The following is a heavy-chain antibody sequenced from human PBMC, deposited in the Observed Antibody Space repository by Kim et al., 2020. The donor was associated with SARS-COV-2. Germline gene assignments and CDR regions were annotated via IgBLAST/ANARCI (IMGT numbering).Heavy chain of an antibody. V-gene: IGHV1-3*01. Sequence: ASVKVSCKASGYTFSDYSIHWVRQAPGQRLEYMGWINAGNVNTGYSQNFQGRVTITMDTFATTTYMEVSSLRSEDTAGYYCARGKWLVDVWGQGTLVTVS. CDR3: ARGKWLVDV. D-gene: IGHD6-19*01. J-gene: IGHJ4*02. CDR1: GYTFSDYS. CDR2: INAGNVNT.